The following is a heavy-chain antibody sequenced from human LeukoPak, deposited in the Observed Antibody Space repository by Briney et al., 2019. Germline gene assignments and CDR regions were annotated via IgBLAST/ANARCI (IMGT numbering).Heavy chain of an antibody. J-gene: IGHJ4*02. CDR2: IYYSGST. CDR3: ASGPDYFDY. V-gene: IGHV4-59*01. CDR1: GGSISSYY. Sequence: SETLSLTFTVSGGSISSYYWSWIRQPPGKGLEWIGYIYYSGSTNYNPSLKSRVTISVDTSKNQFSLKLSSVTAADTAVYYCASGPDYFDYWGQGTLVTVSS.